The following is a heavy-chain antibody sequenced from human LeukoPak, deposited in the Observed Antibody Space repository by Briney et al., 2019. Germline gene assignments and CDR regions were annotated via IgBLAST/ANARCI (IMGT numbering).Heavy chain of an antibody. CDR1: GYTFTGYY. Sequence: ASVKVSCKASGYTFTGYYMHWVRQAPGHGLEWMGWINPNSGGTNYAQKFQGRVTMTRDTSISTAYMELSRLRSDDTAVYYCARAAVAVAADLFDYWGQGTLVTVSS. V-gene: IGHV1-2*02. CDR2: INPNSGGT. J-gene: IGHJ4*02. D-gene: IGHD6-19*01. CDR3: ARAAVAVAADLFDY.